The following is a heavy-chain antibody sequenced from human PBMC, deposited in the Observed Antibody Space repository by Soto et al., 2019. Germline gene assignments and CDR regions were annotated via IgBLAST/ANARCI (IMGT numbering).Heavy chain of an antibody. J-gene: IGHJ6*02. D-gene: IGHD3-9*01. V-gene: IGHV3-53*01. Sequence: SLRLSCAASGLTVSSNYMSWVRQAPGKGLEWVSVIYSGGSTYYADSVKGRFTISRDNSKNTLYLQMNSLRAEDTAVYYCARGQYDILTGYPFYYYYGMDVWGQGTTVTVSS. CDR3: ARGQYDILTGYPFYYYYGMDV. CDR1: GLTVSSNY. CDR2: IYSGGST.